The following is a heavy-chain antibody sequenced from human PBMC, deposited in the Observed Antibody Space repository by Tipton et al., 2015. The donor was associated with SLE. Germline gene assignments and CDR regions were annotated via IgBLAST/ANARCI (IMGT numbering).Heavy chain of an antibody. CDR1: GGSISSYF. CDR3: ARSPTRPGYFQH. J-gene: IGHJ1*01. Sequence: TLSLTCTVSGGSISSYFWSWIRQSPGKGLEWIGSIYYSGSTYYNPSLKSRVTISVDTSKNQFSLKLSSVTAADTAVYYCARSPTRPGYFQHWGQGTLVTVSS. D-gene: IGHD3-10*01. CDR2: IYYSGST. V-gene: IGHV4-59*12.